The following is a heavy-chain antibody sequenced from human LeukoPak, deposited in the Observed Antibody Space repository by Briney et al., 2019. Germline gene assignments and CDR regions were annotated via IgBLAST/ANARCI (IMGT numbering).Heavy chain of an antibody. J-gene: IGHJ6*02. CDR2: ISGDGSNT. CDR1: GFSFNNAW. CDR3: ATQQRYGLDV. Sequence: GGSLRLSCAASGFSFNNAWMNWVRQAPGKGLVWVSRISGDGSNTNYADSVKGRFTISRDNAKNTLSLQMNGLRAEDTAVYYCATQQRYGLDVWGQGTTVTVSS. V-gene: IGHV3-74*01. D-gene: IGHD6-13*01.